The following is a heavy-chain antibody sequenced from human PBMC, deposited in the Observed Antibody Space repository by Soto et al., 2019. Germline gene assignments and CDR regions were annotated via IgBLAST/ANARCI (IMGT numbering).Heavy chain of an antibody. D-gene: IGHD1-26*01. CDR1: GGTFSSYS. CDR2: IIPIFGTA. V-gene: IGHV1-69*01. CDR3: ARDGGRHSGGIDY. J-gene: IGHJ4*02. Sequence: QVQLVQSGAEVKKPGSSVKVSCKASGGTFSSYSINWVRQAPGQGLEWMGEIIPIFGTANYAQKFQGRVTTTADESTNTASMELSSLRSEDTAVYYCARDGGRHSGGIDYWGQGPLVTVSS.